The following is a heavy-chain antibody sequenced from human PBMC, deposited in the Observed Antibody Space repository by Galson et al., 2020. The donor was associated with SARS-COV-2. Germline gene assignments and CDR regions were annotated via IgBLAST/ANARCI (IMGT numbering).Heavy chain of an antibody. J-gene: IGHJ4*02. V-gene: IGHV5-51*01. Sequence: GESLKISCRVSGYSFSTYWIAWVRQMPGKGLEWKGIIYPGDSDTRYSPSFQGQVTISADESVNTAYLQWTSLRASDTAMYYRARLRSGSWSASDYWGQGTLVTVSS. CDR2: IYPGDSDT. CDR3: ARLRSGSWSASDY. CDR1: GYSFSTYW. D-gene: IGHD6-13*01.